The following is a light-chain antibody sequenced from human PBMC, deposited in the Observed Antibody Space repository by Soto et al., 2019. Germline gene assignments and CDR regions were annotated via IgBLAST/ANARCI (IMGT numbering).Light chain of an antibody. CDR3: HQCCRYHFS. CDR1: QSIYDH. J-gene: IGKJ5*01. V-gene: IGKV3D-15*01. CDR2: GAS. Sequence: RPILTITPGERTTLSCRASQSIYDHLAWYQQKPGQAPRLLIYGASSRATGIPDRFSGSGSGTDFTLTISRLYSEEFAAYYFHQCCRYHFSFGLGTR.